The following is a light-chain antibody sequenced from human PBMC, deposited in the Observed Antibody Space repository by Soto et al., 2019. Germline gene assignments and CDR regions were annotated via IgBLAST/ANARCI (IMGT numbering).Light chain of an antibody. CDR3: QQYGSSPPKLT. CDR2: GAS. Sequence: EIVLTQSPATLSVSPGERATLSCRASEGVGSSLAWYQQKPGQAPRVLIYGASTTAPGIPDRFSGSGSGTDFTLTISRLEPEDFAVYYCQQYGSSPPKLTFGGGTKVDIK. CDR1: EGVGSS. J-gene: IGKJ4*01. V-gene: IGKV3-20*01.